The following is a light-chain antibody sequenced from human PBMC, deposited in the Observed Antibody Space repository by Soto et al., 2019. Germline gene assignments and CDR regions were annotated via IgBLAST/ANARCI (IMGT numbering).Light chain of an antibody. CDR2: KAS. CDR3: QQYSTYPPT. Sequence: DIPMTQSPSTLSASVGDRVTITCRASQTISTLLAWYQQRPGKAPNLLIYKASSLESGVPSRFSGSGSGTEFTLTISSLQPDDFATYFCQQYSTYPPTFGQGTKVEVK. V-gene: IGKV1-5*03. J-gene: IGKJ1*01. CDR1: QTISTL.